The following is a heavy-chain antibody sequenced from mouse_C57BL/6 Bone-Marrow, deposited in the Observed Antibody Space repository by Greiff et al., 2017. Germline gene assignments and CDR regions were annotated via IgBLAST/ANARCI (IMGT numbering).Heavy chain of an antibody. CDR2: IDPSDSET. V-gene: IGHV1-52*01. CDR3: ARCSTTSWYFDV. Sequence: QVQLQQPGAELVRPGSSVKLSCKASGYTFTSYWMHWVKQRPIQGLEWIGNIDPSDSETHYNQKFKDKATLTVDKSSSTAYMQLSSLTSEDSAVYYCARCSTTSWYFDVWGTGTTGTVSS. J-gene: IGHJ1*03. D-gene: IGHD1-1*01. CDR1: GYTFTSYW.